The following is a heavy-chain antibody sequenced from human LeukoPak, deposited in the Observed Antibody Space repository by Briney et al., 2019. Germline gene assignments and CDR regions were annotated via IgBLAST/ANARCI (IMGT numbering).Heavy chain of an antibody. CDR3: ARYHYYDSSGYCWMPGAFDP. Sequence: PSETLSLTCAVYGGSFSGYYWSWIRQPPGKGLEWIGEINHSGSTNYNPSLKSRVTISVDTSKNQFSLKLSSVTAADTAVYYCARYHYYDSSGYCWMPGAFDPWGQGTLVTVSS. D-gene: IGHD3-22*01. CDR1: GGSFSGYY. CDR2: INHSGST. J-gene: IGHJ5*02. V-gene: IGHV4-34*01.